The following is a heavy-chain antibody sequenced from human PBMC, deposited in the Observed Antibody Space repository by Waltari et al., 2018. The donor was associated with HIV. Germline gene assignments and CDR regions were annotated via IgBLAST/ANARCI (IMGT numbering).Heavy chain of an antibody. CDR3: STSRPGAMFGDA. CDR1: GYTFTNYD. D-gene: IGHD3-3*01. CDR2: MNPSTGNA. V-gene: IGHV1-8*02. Sequence: QGQLVQSGAEVKQSGASVRISCQASGYTFTNYDINWLRQATGQGLEWMGWMNPSTGNAGFAHNFQGRVVMTRDIPINTAYMELSGLTSHDAAVYYCSTSRPGAMFGDAWGQGTLVTVSS. J-gene: IGHJ5*02.